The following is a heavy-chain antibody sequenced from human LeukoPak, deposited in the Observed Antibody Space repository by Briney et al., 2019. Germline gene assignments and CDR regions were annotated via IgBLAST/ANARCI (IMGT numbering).Heavy chain of an antibody. CDR2: IYSGDTT. CDR3: ARVLGNYYEGWFDP. J-gene: IGHJ5*02. D-gene: IGHD3-10*01. CDR1: GFTVSTNS. V-gene: IGHV3-53*01. Sequence: PGGSLRLSCVVSGFTVSTNSMTWVRQAPGKGLEWVSVIYSGDTTFYADSVKGRFIISRDSSKNTLYLQMNTLRAEDTAVYYCARVLGNYYEGWFDPWGQGALVTVSS.